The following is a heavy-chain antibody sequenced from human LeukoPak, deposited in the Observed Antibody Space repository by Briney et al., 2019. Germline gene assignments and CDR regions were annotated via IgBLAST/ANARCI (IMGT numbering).Heavy chain of an antibody. J-gene: IGHJ4*02. Sequence: GASVKVSCTASGGTFSSYAISWVRQASGQGLEWMGGIIPIFGTANYAQKFQGRVTITADESTSTAYMELSSLRSEDTAVYYCAREGGITIFGVATEMYYFDYWGQGTLVTVSS. CDR3: AREGGITIFGVATEMYYFDY. V-gene: IGHV1-69*13. CDR2: IIPIFGTA. CDR1: GGTFSSYA. D-gene: IGHD3-3*01.